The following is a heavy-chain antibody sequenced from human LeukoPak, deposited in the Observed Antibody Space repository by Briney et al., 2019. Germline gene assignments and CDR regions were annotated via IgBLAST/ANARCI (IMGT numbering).Heavy chain of an antibody. V-gene: IGHV4-34*01. D-gene: IGHD6-19*01. CDR3: ARGAVAGGHDY. CDR1: GGSFSGYY. J-gene: IGHJ4*02. Sequence: PSETLSLTCAVYGGSFSGYYWSWIRQPPGKGLEWIGEINHSGSTNYNPSLKSRVTISVDTSKNQFSLRLSSVTAADTAVYYCARGAVAGGHDYWGQGTLVTVS. CDR2: INHSGST.